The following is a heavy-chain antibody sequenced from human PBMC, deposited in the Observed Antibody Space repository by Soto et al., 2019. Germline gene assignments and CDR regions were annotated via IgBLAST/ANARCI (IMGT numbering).Heavy chain of an antibody. D-gene: IGHD5-12*01. CDR2: ISSPGGTM. V-gene: IGHV3-48*03. CDR3: ARAERANSGYALVY. CDR1: GFTFSTFD. Sequence: EVQLVESGGGLVQPGGSLRLSCTASGFTFSTFDMNWVRQAPGEGLEWVSYISSPGGTMYYADSLKGRFTISRDNAENSRYLQMNSLRAEDTAVYYCARAERANSGYALVYWGQGTLVTVSS. J-gene: IGHJ4*02.